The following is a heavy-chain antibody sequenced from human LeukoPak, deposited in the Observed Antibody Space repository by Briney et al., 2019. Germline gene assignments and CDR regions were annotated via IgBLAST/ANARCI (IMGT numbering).Heavy chain of an antibody. Sequence: ETLSLTCAVSGGSISSSNWWSWVRQPPGKGLEWVSSISSSSSYIYYADSVKGRFTISRDNAKNSLYLQMNSLRAEDTAVYYCARDILGPYYYDSSGYDYWGQGTLVTVSS. CDR1: GGSISSSN. D-gene: IGHD3-22*01. J-gene: IGHJ4*02. CDR2: ISSSSSYI. CDR3: ARDILGPYYYDSSGYDY. V-gene: IGHV3-21*01.